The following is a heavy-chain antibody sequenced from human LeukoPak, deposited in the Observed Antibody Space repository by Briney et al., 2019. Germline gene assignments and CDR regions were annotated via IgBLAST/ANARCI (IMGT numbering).Heavy chain of an antibody. CDR3: ARDVVGSLDY. D-gene: IGHD1-26*01. CDR1: GFTFSTYL. J-gene: IGHJ4*02. V-gene: IGHV3-7*01. Sequence: GGSLRLSCAASGFTFSTYLMAWVRQAPGKRLEWVANIKGDESARHQADSVKGRFTISRDNTQNSVYLQMSNLRGDDTAVYYCARDVVGSLDYWGQGTLVTVSS. CDR2: IKGDESAR.